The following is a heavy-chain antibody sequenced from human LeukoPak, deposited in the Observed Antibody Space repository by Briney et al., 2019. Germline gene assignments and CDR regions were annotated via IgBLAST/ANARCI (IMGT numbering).Heavy chain of an antibody. Sequence: ASVKVSCKASGYTFTGYYMHWVRQAPGKGLEWMGGFDPEDGETIYAQKFQGRVTMTEDTSTDTAYMELSSLRSEDTAVYYCATTSYCSSTSCYSDYPYYYYGMDVWGQGTTVTVSS. D-gene: IGHD2-2*01. CDR3: ATTSYCSSTSCYSDYPYYYYGMDV. V-gene: IGHV1-24*01. CDR1: GYTFTGYY. J-gene: IGHJ6*02. CDR2: FDPEDGET.